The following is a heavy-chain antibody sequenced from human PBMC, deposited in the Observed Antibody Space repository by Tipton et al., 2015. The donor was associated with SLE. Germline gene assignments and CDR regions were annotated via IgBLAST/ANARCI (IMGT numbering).Heavy chain of an antibody. CDR3: ARYSGGSFRDC. J-gene: IGHJ4*02. V-gene: IGHV4-4*08. D-gene: IGHD1-26*01. CDR2: IYTSGST. Sequence: TLSLTCTVSGGSISNHYWSWIRQRPGKELEWIGYIYTSGSTNYNPSLKSRVTISVDTSKNQFSLKLTSVTAADTAVYYCARYSGGSFRDCWGPGTLVTVSS. CDR1: GGSISNHY.